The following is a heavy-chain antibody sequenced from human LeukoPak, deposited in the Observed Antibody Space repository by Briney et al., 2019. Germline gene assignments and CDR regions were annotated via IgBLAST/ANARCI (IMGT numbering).Heavy chain of an antibody. CDR1: GYTFTSYG. CDR2: ISAYNGNT. V-gene: IGHV1-18*01. CDR3: AREPPFLRGLENWFDP. Sequence: GASVKVSCKASGYTFTSYGISWVRQAPGQGLEWMGWISAYNGNTNYAQKLQGRVTMTTDTSTSTAYMELRSLRSDDTAVYYCAREPPFLRGLENWFDPWGQGTLVTVSS. J-gene: IGHJ5*02. D-gene: IGHD3-3*01.